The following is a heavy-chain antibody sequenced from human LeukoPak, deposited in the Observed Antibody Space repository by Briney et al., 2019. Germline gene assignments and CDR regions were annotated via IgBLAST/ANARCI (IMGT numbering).Heavy chain of an antibody. J-gene: IGHJ4*02. CDR3: AKVGVYDILTGYYLPDDY. D-gene: IGHD3-9*01. V-gene: IGHV3-20*04. CDR2: INWNGGST. Sequence: GGSLRLSCTVSGFTVSSNSMSWVRQAPGKGLEWVSGINWNGGSTGYADSVKGRFTISRDNAKNSLYLQMNSLRAEDTAVYYCAKVGVYDILTGYYLPDDYWGQGTLVTVSS. CDR1: GFTVSSNS.